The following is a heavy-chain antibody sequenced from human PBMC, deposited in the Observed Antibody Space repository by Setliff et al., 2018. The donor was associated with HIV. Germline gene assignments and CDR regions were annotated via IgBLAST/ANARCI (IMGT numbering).Heavy chain of an antibody. CDR3: ARAAAGNTGPFDL. Sequence: ASETLSLTCTVSGGSISSGDYYWSWIRQPPGKGLEWIGNIYYSGSTNYNPSLKSRVTMSVDTSKNQFSLKLTSVTASDTAVYYCARAAAGNTGPFDLWGQGSPVTVSS. CDR2: IYYSGST. V-gene: IGHV4-30-4*08. J-gene: IGHJ4*02. CDR1: GGSISSGDYY. D-gene: IGHD4-17*01.